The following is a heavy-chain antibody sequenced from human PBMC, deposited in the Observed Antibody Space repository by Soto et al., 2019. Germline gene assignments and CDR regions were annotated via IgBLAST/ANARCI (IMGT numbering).Heavy chain of an antibody. CDR2: IYYSGST. D-gene: IGHD3-10*01. Sequence: SETLSLTCTVSGGSISSYYWSWIRQPPGKGLEWIGYIYYSGSTNYNPSLKSRVTISVDTSKNQFSLKLSSVTAADTAVYYCAREYYYGSGSRPDWFDPWGQGTLVTVSS. CDR3: AREYYYGSGSRPDWFDP. J-gene: IGHJ5*02. V-gene: IGHV4-59*01. CDR1: GGSISSYY.